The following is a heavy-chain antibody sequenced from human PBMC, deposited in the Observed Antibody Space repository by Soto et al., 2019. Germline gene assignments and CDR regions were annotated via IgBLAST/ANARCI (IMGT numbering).Heavy chain of an antibody. Sequence: QGQLLQSGAEVKKPGASVKVSCKASGYTFTRYGISWVRQAPGQGLEWMGWISGYNGDTNYAQKFQGRVTMTIDTSTSTTYMELRSLTSDDTAVYYCAKNGHPPYYYYGMDVWGQGTTVTVSS. D-gene: IGHD2-8*01. CDR2: ISGYNGDT. CDR1: GYTFTRYG. J-gene: IGHJ6*02. V-gene: IGHV1-18*01. CDR3: AKNGHPPYYYYGMDV.